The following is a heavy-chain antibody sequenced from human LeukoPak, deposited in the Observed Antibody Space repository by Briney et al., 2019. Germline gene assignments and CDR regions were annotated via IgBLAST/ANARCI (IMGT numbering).Heavy chain of an antibody. Sequence: PSETLSLTCTVSGYSISSGYYWGWIRQPPGKGLEWIGSIYHSGSTYYNPSLKSRVTISVDTSKNQFSLKLSSVTAADTAVYYCASLLYSSVGTYWGQGTLVTVSS. V-gene: IGHV4-38-2*02. CDR1: GYSISSGYY. J-gene: IGHJ4*02. D-gene: IGHD6-19*01. CDR2: IYHSGST. CDR3: ASLLYSSVGTY.